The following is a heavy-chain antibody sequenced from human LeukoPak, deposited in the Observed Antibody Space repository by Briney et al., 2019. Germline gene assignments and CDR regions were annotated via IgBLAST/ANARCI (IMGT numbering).Heavy chain of an antibody. CDR3: ARRMWSGSSNDAFDI. CDR1: GYTFTGYY. CDR2: INPNSGGT. V-gene: IGHV1-2*02. Sequence: ASVKVSCKASGYTFTGYYMHWVRQAPGQGLEWMGWINPNSGGTNYAPKFRGRVTMTRDTSISSAYMELSSLRSDDTAVYYCARRMWSGSSNDAFDIWGQGTMVTVSS. J-gene: IGHJ3*02. D-gene: IGHD1-26*01.